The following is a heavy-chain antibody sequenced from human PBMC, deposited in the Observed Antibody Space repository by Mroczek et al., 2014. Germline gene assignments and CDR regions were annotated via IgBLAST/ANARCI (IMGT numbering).Heavy chain of an antibody. CDR2: IYTSGST. D-gene: IGHD1-1*01. Sequence: QVQLVESGPGLVKPSQTLSLTCTVSGGSISSGSYYWSWIRQPAGKGLEWIGRIYTSGSTNYNPSLKSRVTISVDTSKNQFSLKLSSVTAADTAVYYCARDGSLGTGTTGRPSLYYFDYWGQGTLVTVS. CDR3: ARDGSLGTGTTGRPSLYYFDY. CDR1: GGSISSGSYY. J-gene: IGHJ4*02. V-gene: IGHV4-61*02.